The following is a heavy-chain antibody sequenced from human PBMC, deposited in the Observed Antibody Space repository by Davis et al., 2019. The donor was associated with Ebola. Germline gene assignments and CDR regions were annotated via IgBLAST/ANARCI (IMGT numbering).Heavy chain of an antibody. CDR2: IWYDGSNK. Sequence: GESLKISCAASGFTFSTYGMHWVRQAPGKGLEWVAVIWYDGSNKYYADSVKGRFTISRDNSRNTLYLQMNRLRTEDTAVYYCADEGPGLPLGAFNVDHWGQGTLVTVSS. D-gene: IGHD3/OR15-3a*01. V-gene: IGHV3-30*02. J-gene: IGHJ4*02. CDR3: ADEGPGLPLGAFNVDH. CDR1: GFTFSTYG.